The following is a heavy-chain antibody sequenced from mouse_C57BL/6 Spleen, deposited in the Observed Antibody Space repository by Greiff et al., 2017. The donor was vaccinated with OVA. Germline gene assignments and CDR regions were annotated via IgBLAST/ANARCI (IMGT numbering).Heavy chain of an antibody. Sequence: VQLQQPGAELVKPGASVKLSCKASGYTFTSYWMHWVKQRPGQGLEWIGMIHPNSGSTNYNEKFKSKATLTVDKSSSTAYMQLSSLTSEDSAVYYCARSLYDGYPPFAYWGQGTLVTVSA. CDR1: GYTFTSYW. D-gene: IGHD2-3*01. CDR2: IHPNSGST. V-gene: IGHV1-64*01. J-gene: IGHJ3*01. CDR3: ARSLYDGYPPFAY.